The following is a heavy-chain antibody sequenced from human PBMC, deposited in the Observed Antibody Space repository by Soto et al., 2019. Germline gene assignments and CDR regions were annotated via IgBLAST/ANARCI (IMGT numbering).Heavy chain of an antibody. V-gene: IGHV3-30*18. CDR3: AKDRYSGTYPTDFDY. J-gene: IGHJ4*02. CDR2: ISYDGGNE. CDR1: GFTFSSYG. D-gene: IGHD1-26*01. Sequence: PGGSLRLSCAGSGFTFSSYGIHWVRHAPGKGLEWVALISYDGGNEKYTESVKDRFTISRDDSHNVAYLQMSSLRTEDTAMYYCAKDRYSGTYPTDFDYWGQGSLVTVSS.